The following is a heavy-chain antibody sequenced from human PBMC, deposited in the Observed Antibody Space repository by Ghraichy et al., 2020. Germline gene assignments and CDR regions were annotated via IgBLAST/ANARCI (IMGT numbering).Heavy chain of an antibody. CDR3: ARGTGYSSSWYGY. Sequence: GESLNISCAASGFTFSSYSMNWVRQAPGKGLEWVSYISSSSSTIYYADSVKGRFTISRDNAKNSLYLQMNSLRAEDTAVYYGARGTGYSSSWYGYWGQGTLVTVSS. CDR2: ISSSSSTI. D-gene: IGHD6-13*01. CDR1: GFTFSSYS. J-gene: IGHJ4*02. V-gene: IGHV3-48*01.